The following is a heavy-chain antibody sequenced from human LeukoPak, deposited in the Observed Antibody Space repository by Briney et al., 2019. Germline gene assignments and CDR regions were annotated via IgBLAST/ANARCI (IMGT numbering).Heavy chain of an antibody. CDR1: GRPISSSTYY. CDR2: IYYSGST. Sequence: SETLSPTCTVSGRPISSSTYYWGWIRQPPGQGLEWIGNIYYSGSTYYNPSLKSRLTMSVDTSKNQFSLNLRSVTAADTALYYCASLRVPGDFDYWGQGTLVTVSS. V-gene: IGHV4-39*01. J-gene: IGHJ4*02. CDR3: ASLRVPGDFDY.